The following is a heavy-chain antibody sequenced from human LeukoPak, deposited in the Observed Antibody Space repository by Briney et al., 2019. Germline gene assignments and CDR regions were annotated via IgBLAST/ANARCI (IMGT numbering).Heavy chain of an antibody. V-gene: IGHV3-7*01. D-gene: IGHD5-18*01. Sequence: GGSLRLSCAASGFTFSSYWMSWVRQAPGKGLEWVANIKQDGSETYHVDSVKGRFTISRDNAKNSLFLQMNSLRAEDTAVYYCTRWVGDGYDYWGQGTLVTVSS. CDR2: IKQDGSET. J-gene: IGHJ4*02. CDR1: GFTFSSYW. CDR3: TRWVGDGYDY.